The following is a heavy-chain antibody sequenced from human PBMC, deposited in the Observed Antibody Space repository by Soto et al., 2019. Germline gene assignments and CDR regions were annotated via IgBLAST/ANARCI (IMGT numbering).Heavy chain of an antibody. CDR1: GGTFSSYT. CDR3: ARGQMAPEKYYYGMDV. CDR2: IIPILGIA. V-gene: IGHV1-69*02. J-gene: IGHJ6*02. D-gene: IGHD2-8*01. Sequence: QVQLVQSGAEVKKPGSSVKVSCKASGGTFSSYTISWVRQAPGQGLEWMGRIIPILGIANYAQKFQGRVTITADKSTSTAYMERSSLISEDTAVYYCARGQMAPEKYYYGMDVWGQGTTVTVSS.